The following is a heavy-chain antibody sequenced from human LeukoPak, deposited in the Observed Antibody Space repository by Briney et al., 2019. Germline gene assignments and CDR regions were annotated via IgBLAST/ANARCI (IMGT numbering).Heavy chain of an antibody. CDR3: AEDIEWDILTGPIDY. CDR2: ISWNSGSI. V-gene: IGHV3-9*01. CDR1: GFTFDDYA. Sequence: GRSLRLSCAASGFTFDDYAMHWVRQAPGKGLEWVSGISWNSGSIGYADSVKGRFTISRDNAKNSLYLQMNSLRGEDTALYYCAEDIEWDILTGPIDYWGQGTLVTVSS. J-gene: IGHJ4*02. D-gene: IGHD3-9*01.